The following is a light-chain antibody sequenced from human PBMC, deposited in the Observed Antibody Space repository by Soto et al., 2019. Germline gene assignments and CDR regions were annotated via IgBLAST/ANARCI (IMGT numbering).Light chain of an antibody. J-gene: IGKJ2*01. V-gene: IGKV4-1*01. CDR1: QSVLYSYNNKNY. CDR2: CAS. CDR3: QQHYRSPYP. Sequence: DIVMTQSPDSLAVTLGERATINCKSSQSVLYSYNNKNYIAWYQQRPGQPPRLLISCASTRESGVPDRFSGSGSGRDVTHPISGLQAEDVAVDHGQQHYRSPYPFRPWTKLEI.